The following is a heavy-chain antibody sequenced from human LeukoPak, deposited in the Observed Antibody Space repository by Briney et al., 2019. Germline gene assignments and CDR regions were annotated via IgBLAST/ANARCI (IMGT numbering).Heavy chain of an antibody. D-gene: IGHD4-17*01. J-gene: IGHJ3*02. Sequence: SETLSLTCTVSGGSISSGSYYWSWIRQPAGKGLEWIGRIYTSGSTNYNPSLKSRVTISVDTSKDQFSLKLSSVTAADTAVYYCARGRDYGDAFDIWGQGTMVTVSS. CDR1: GGSISSGSYY. CDR3: ARGRDYGDAFDI. CDR2: IYTSGST. V-gene: IGHV4-61*02.